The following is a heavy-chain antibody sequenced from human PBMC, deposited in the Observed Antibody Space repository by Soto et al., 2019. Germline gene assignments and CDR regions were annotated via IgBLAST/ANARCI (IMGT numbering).Heavy chain of an antibody. J-gene: IGHJ6*02. CDR3: ARDIAALRYYYYGMDV. Sequence: GGSLRLSCAASGFPFSSYGMHWVRPAPGKGLEWVAVIWYDGSNKYYADSVKGRFTISRDNSKNTLYLQMNSLRAEDTAVYYCARDIAALRYYYYGMDVWGQGTTVTVSS. D-gene: IGHD6-25*01. CDR1: GFPFSSYG. V-gene: IGHV3-33*01. CDR2: IWYDGSNK.